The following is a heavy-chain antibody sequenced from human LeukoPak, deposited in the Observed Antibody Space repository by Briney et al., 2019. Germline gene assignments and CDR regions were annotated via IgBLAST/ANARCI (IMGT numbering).Heavy chain of an antibody. D-gene: IGHD2-15*01. V-gene: IGHV3-53*01. CDR2: IYSGGST. J-gene: IGHJ4*02. CDR1: AFTFSSYW. CDR3: ARTSGPYCSGGSCYSKLNDY. Sequence: PGGSLRLSCVASAFTFSSYWMSWVRQAPGKGLEWVSVIYSGGSTYYADSVKGRFTISRDNSKNTLYHQMNSLRAEDTAVYYCARTSGPYCSGGSCYSKLNDYWGQGTLVTVSS.